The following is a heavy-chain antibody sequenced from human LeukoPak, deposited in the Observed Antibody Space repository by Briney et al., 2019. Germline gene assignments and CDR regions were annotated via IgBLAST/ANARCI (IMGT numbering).Heavy chain of an antibody. V-gene: IGHV3-21*01. CDR1: GFTLSSPA. J-gene: IGHJ4*02. CDR2: SGTRSGTK. Sequence: GGSLRLSCAASGFTLSSPAMHWVRQAPGKGLEWVSSSGTRSGTKYYADSVMGRFTISRDSAMNSVSLQINSLRAEDTAVYYCLLQMTYGELSDPDFRGQGTPVTVSS. CDR3: LLQMTYGELSDPDF. D-gene: IGHD3-16*02.